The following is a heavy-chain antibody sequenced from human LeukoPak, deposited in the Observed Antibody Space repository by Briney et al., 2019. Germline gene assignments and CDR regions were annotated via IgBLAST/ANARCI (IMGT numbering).Heavy chain of an antibody. CDR2: IWYDGSNK. CDR3: ARGSGSYARFDY. V-gene: IGHV3-33*01. J-gene: IGHJ4*02. CDR1: GFTFSSYG. Sequence: GRSLRLSCAASGFTFSSYGMHWVRQAPGKGLEWVAVIWYDGSNKYYADSVKGRFTIFRDNSKNTLYLQMNSLRAEDTAVYYCARGSGSYARFDYWGQGTLVTVSS. D-gene: IGHD1-26*01.